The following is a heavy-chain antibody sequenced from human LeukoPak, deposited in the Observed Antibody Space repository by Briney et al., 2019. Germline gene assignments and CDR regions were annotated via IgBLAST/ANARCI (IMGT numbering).Heavy chain of an antibody. CDR1: GGSFSGYY. Sequence: SGTLSLTCAVYGGSFSGYYWSWIRQPPGKGLEWIGEINHSGSTNYNPSLKSRVTISVDTSKNQFSLKLSSVTAADTAVYYCASLPLYCSSTSCYVRDDAFDIWGQGTMVTVSS. CDR2: INHSGST. V-gene: IGHV4-34*01. D-gene: IGHD2-2*01. J-gene: IGHJ3*02. CDR3: ASLPLYCSSTSCYVRDDAFDI.